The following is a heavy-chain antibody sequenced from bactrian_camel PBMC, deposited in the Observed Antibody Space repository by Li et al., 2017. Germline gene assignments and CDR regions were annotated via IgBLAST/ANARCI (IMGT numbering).Heavy chain of an antibody. CDR1: GFPHTTCA. D-gene: IGHD2*01. CDR2: IRADGTT. V-gene: IGHV3S53*01. J-gene: IGHJ4*01. Sequence: HVQLVESGGGLAQPGGSLRLSCTAPGFPHTTCAMNWYRQAAGKQREWVSAIRADGTTAYADSVKGRFAISQDDAENTIYLQMDSLTPADTATYYCAAEQYSVGRCQPLLLGNKGQGTQVTVS.